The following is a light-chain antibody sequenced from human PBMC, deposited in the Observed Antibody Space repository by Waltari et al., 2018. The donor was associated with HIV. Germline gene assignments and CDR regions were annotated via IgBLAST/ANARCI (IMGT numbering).Light chain of an antibody. CDR3: QVWGSKSDII. CDR1: GIGTAS. V-gene: IGLV3-21*02. J-gene: IGLJ2*01. Sequence: YALIQPPSMSAAPGQPATLTGDRRGIGTASGHWYQHKSGQAPKVVIFNDSRRPSGTPDRFFGTNSGNTATLTINRVEAGDEADYYCQVWGSKSDIIFGGGTKLTV. CDR2: NDS.